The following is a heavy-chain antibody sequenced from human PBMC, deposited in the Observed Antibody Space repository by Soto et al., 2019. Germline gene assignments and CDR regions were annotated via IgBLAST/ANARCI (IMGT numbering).Heavy chain of an antibody. Sequence: QVQLAESGGGVVQPGSSLRLSCTASGFTFSRYAMKWVRQTPGKGLEWVALISYDGSKTTYAESARGRFTVSRDNSKNTFFLQMNSLRSEDTDVYYCAKDRQQGAVSHWLDPWGQGTLVAVSS. D-gene: IGHD1-1*01. V-gene: IGHV3-30*18. J-gene: IGHJ5*02. CDR3: AKDRQQGAVSHWLDP. CDR2: ISYDGSKT. CDR1: GFTFSRYA.